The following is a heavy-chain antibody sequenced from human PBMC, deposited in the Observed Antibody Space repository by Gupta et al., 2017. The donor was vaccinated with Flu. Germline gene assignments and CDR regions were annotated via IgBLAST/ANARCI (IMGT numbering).Heavy chain of an antibody. J-gene: IGHJ4*02. CDR2: ISRDGRYK. D-gene: IGHD6-13*01. Sequence: QLQLVESAGGVVQPGGSLTLSCAASGFTVSTDSMHGVRQAPGKGLEWVAVISRDGRYKHHADTVKGRFTISRDNSKSTLYLQMNSLRTEDTAVYYCAKDPSVAAVYYFDYWGQGTLVTVSS. CDR3: AKDPSVAAVYYFDY. CDR1: GFTVSTDS. V-gene: IGHV3-30*18.